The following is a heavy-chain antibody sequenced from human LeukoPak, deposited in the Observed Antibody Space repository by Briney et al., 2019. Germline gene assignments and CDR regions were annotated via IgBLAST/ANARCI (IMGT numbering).Heavy chain of an antibody. V-gene: IGHV4-38-2*02. J-gene: IGHJ6*03. D-gene: IGHD2-15*01. Sequence: SETLSLTCTVSGYSISSGFYWGWIRQPPGKGLECIGSIYHSGSTYYNPSLKSRVTISVDTSKNQFSLNLSSVTAADTAMYYCARGYCSGGSCYSYYYYNYMDVWGKGTTVTVSS. CDR2: IYHSGST. CDR1: GYSISSGFY. CDR3: ARGYCSGGSCYSYYYYNYMDV.